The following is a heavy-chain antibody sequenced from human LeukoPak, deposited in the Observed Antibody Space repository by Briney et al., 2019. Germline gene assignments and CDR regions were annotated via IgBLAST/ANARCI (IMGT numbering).Heavy chain of an antibody. CDR1: GFTFGDYA. J-gene: IGHJ6*02. CDR2: IRSKAYDGTT. D-gene: IGHD3-3*01. CDR3: TRDMSPYDFWTPADYYGMDV. Sequence: GGSLRLSCTASGFTFGDYAMSWFRQAPGKGLEWVGFIRSKAYDGTTEYAASVKGRFTISRDDSKSIAYLQMNSLKTEDTAVYYCTRDMSPYDFWTPADYYGMDVWGQGTTVTVSS. V-gene: IGHV3-49*03.